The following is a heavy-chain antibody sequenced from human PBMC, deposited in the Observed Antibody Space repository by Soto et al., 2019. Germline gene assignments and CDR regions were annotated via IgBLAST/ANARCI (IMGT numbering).Heavy chain of an antibody. V-gene: IGHV3-66*01. Sequence: EVQLVESGGDLVQPGGSLRLSCAASGFTVSSHYMNWVRQAPGKGLEWVSLIQSGGSTFYADSVKGRFTISRDNSKNTLFLQMNSLRVEDTAMYYCSRDDVYCSGGSCYGAPMDVWGRGTTVTFSS. CDR2: IQSGGST. J-gene: IGHJ6*03. D-gene: IGHD2-15*01. CDR3: SRDDVYCSGGSCYGAPMDV. CDR1: GFTVSSHY.